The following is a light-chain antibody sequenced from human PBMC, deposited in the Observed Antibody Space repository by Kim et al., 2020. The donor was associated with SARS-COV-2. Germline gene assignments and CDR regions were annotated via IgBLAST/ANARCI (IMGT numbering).Light chain of an antibody. CDR2: YGT. V-gene: IGLV3-21*04. Sequence: SYELTQPPSVSVAPGNTARITCGANNIGTEIVHWYQQKPGQAPVLVIHYGTDRPSWIPERFSGSNAGNTATLTISRVEAGDEDNYYCQVWDSNSNHPIFGTGTKVTVL. CDR3: QVWDSNSNHPI. J-gene: IGLJ1*01. CDR1: NIGTEI.